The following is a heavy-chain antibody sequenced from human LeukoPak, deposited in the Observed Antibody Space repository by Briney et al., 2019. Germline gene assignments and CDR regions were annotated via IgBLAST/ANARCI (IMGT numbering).Heavy chain of an antibody. J-gene: IGHJ5*02. V-gene: IGHV4-39*01. CDR3: ARRGGHSWDVGNWFDP. Sequence: SETLSLTCLVSGDSIRTTSFWGWIRQPPGMGLEWIASASHSGISYYNPSLRSRVIVSADTSKNQFSLRLTSVTAADTAVYYCARRGGHSWDVGNWFDPWGQGILVTVSS. D-gene: IGHD6-13*01. CDR2: ASHSGIS. CDR1: GDSIRTTSF.